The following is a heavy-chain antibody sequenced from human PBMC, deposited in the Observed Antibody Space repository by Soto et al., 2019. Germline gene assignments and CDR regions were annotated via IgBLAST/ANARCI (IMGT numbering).Heavy chain of an antibody. J-gene: IGHJ1*01. CDR3: ARGDYGDYEYFQH. V-gene: IGHV4-61*01. D-gene: IGHD4-17*01. CDR1: GGSVSSGSYY. Sequence: PSETLSLTCTASGGSVSSGSYYWSWIRQPPGKGLEWIGYIYYSGSTNYNPSLKSRVTISVDTSKNQFSLKLSSVTAADTAVYYCARGDYGDYEYFQHWGQGTLVTVSS. CDR2: IYYSGST.